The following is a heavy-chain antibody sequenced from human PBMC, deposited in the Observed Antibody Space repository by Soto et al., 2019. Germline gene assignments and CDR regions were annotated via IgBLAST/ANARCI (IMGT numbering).Heavy chain of an antibody. V-gene: IGHV1-18*01. CDR1: GYTFTSYG. CDR2: ISAYNGNT. J-gene: IGHJ4*02. D-gene: IGHD5-12*01. Sequence: ASVKVSCKASGYTFTSYGISWVRQAPGQGLEWMGWISAYNGNTNYAQKLQGRVTMATDTSTSTAYMELRSLRSDDTAVYYCARAPPHVDIVANYYFDYWCQGTLVTVSS. CDR3: ARAPPHVDIVANYYFDY.